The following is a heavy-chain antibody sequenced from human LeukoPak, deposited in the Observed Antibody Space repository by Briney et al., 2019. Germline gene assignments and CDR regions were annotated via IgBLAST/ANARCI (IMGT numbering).Heavy chain of an antibody. CDR3: ARLRSMVRGKVKYYYYYMDV. CDR2: IYTSGSP. J-gene: IGHJ6*03. Sequence: SETLSLTCTVSGVSISSYYWSWIRQPAGKGLEWIGRIYTSGSPNYNPSLKSRVTMSVDTSKNQFSLKLSSVTAADTAVYYCARLRSMVRGKVKYYYYYMDVWGKGTTVTISS. V-gene: IGHV4-4*07. D-gene: IGHD3-10*01. CDR1: GVSISSYY.